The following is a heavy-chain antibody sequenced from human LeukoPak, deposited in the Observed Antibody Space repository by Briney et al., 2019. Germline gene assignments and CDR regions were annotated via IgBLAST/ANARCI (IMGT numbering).Heavy chain of an antibody. CDR2: ISYDARNK. CDR1: GFTCSNYA. CDR3: AGFWGSHRLEY. Sequence: GGSLRRSCVGSGFTCSNYAMHWVRQAPGKGLEWVTIISYDARNKYFADSVNGRFTVSRDNSKNTVYLQMNSLRVDDTAVYFCAGFWGSHRLEYWGQGTPVIVAS. V-gene: IGHV3-30*04. J-gene: IGHJ4*02. D-gene: IGHD3-16*01.